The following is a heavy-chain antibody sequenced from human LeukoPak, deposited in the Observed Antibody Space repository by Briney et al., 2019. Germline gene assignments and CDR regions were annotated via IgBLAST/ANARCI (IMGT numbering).Heavy chain of an antibody. CDR2: INHSGST. CDR3: ARVIRRLGELSFDY. D-gene: IGHD3-16*02. Sequence: SETLSLTCAVYGESFSGYYWSWIRQPPGKGLEWIGEINHSGSTNYNPSLKSRVTISVDTSKNQFSLKLSSVTAADTAVYYCARVIRRLGELSFDYWGQGTLVTVSS. J-gene: IGHJ4*02. V-gene: IGHV4-34*01. CDR1: GESFSGYY.